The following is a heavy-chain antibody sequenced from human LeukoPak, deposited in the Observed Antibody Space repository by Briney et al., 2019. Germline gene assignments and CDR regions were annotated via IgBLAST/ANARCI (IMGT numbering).Heavy chain of an antibody. V-gene: IGHV1-2*04. CDR2: INPNSGGT. J-gene: IGHJ3*02. CDR1: GYTFTGYY. CDR3: ARSSGYDSPDAFDI. Sequence: ASVKVSCKASGYTFTGYYMHWMRQAPGQGLEWMGWINPNSGGTNYAQKFQGWVTMTRDTSISTAYMELSRLRSDDTAVYYCARSSGYDSPDAFDIWGQGTMVTVSS. D-gene: IGHD5-12*01.